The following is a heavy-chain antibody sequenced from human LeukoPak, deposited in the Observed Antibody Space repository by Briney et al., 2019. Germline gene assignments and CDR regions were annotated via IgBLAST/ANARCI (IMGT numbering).Heavy chain of an antibody. D-gene: IGHD1-1*01. CDR2: INPNSGGT. Sequence: GASVKVSCKASGYTFTGYYMHWVRQAPGQGLEWMGWINPNSGGTNYAQKFQGRVTMTRDTSISTACMELSRLRSDDTAVYYCARERVRRGWNWFDPWGQGTLVTVSS. CDR3: ARERVRRGWNWFDP. CDR1: GYTFTGYY. V-gene: IGHV1-2*02. J-gene: IGHJ5*02.